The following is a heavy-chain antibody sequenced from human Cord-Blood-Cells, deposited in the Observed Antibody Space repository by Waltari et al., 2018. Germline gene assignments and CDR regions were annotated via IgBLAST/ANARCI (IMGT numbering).Heavy chain of an antibody. CDR2: ISYDGSNK. Sequence: QVQLVESGGGVVQPGRSLRLSCAASGFTFSSYAMHWVRQAPGKGLEWGAVISYDGSNKYYADSVKGRFTISRDNSKNTLYLQMNSLRAEDTAVYYCARGSIAARLDYWGQGTLVTVSS. CDR1: GFTFSSYA. V-gene: IGHV3-30-3*01. D-gene: IGHD6-6*01. J-gene: IGHJ4*02. CDR3: ARGSIAARLDY.